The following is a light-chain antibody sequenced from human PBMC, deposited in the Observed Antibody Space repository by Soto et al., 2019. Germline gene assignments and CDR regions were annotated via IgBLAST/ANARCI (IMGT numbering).Light chain of an antibody. J-gene: IGKJ1*01. Sequence: DIPMTQSPSTLSASVGDRVTITCRASQNIARWLAWYQQKPGKAPKFLIYDASSLASGAPSRFSGSGSGTEFTLTISSLQHDDVETYYCQQYSSYSRTFGQGTKVELK. CDR3: QQYSSYSRT. CDR2: DAS. CDR1: QNIARW. V-gene: IGKV1-5*01.